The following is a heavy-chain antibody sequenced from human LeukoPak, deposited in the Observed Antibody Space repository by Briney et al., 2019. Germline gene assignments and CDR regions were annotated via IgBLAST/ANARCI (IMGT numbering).Heavy chain of an antibody. CDR3: AELGITMIGGV. Sequence: TGGSLRLSCSASGFTFSSYSMNWVRQAPGKGLEWVSFISGGSRGIHYADSVKGRFTISRDNAENSLFLQMNSLRAEDTAVYYCAELGITMIGGVWGKGTTVTISS. CDR1: GFTFSSYS. CDR2: ISGGSRGI. J-gene: IGHJ6*04. V-gene: IGHV3-48*01. D-gene: IGHD3-10*02.